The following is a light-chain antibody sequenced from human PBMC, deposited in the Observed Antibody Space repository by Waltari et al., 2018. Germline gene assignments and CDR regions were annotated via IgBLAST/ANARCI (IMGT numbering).Light chain of an antibody. Sequence: EILLTPSPAPLSLSPGEKATLFCRASQSVRSNLAWYHQKPGQAPRLLIYGASNRATGVPARFSGSGSGTDFTLTISNLEPDDFAVYFCQQCSNWPRTFGQGTKVEIK. CDR1: QSVRSN. J-gene: IGKJ1*01. V-gene: IGKV3-11*01. CDR2: GAS. CDR3: QQCSNWPRT.